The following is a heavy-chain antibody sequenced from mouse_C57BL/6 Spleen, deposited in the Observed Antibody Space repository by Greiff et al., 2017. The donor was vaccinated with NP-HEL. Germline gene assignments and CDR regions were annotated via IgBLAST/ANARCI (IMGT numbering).Heavy chain of an antibody. CDR2: ISDGGSYT. CDR3: ARDTGLYYFDY. CDR1: GFTFSSYA. J-gene: IGHJ2*01. V-gene: IGHV5-4*01. Sequence: EVNLVESGGGLVKPGGSLKLSCAASGFTFSSYAMSWVRQTPEKRLEWVATISDGGSYTYYPDNVKGRFTISRDNAKNNLYLQMSHLKSEDTAMYYCARDTGLYYFDYWGQGTTLTVSS. D-gene: IGHD2-2*01.